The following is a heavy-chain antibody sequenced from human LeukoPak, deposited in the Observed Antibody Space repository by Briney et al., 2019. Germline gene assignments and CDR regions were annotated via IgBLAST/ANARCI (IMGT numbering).Heavy chain of an antibody. Sequence: GESLKISCKGSGYSFTSYWIGWVRQMPGKGLEWMGIIYPGDSDTRYSPSFQGQVTISADKSISTAYLQWSSLKASDTAMYHCARPYCSGGSCYLYFDYWGQGTLVTVSS. CDR1: GYSFTSYW. CDR3: ARPYCSGGSCYLYFDY. V-gene: IGHV5-51*01. CDR2: IYPGDSDT. J-gene: IGHJ4*02. D-gene: IGHD2-15*01.